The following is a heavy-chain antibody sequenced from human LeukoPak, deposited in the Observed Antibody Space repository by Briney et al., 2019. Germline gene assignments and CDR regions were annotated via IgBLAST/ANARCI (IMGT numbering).Heavy chain of an antibody. CDR1: GFTFSSYE. V-gene: IGHV3-48*03. D-gene: IGHD3-10*01. CDR3: AQDISWFAFHM. Sequence: GGSLRLSCAASGFTFSSYEMNWVRQAPGKGLEWASYISSSGSTIYYADSVKGRFTISRDNAKNSLYLQMNSLRVDDTALYYCAQDISWFAFHMWGLGTRVTVSS. J-gene: IGHJ3*02. CDR2: ISSSGSTI.